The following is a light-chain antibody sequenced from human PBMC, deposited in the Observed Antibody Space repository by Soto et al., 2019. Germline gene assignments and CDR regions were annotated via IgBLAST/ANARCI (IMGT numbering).Light chain of an antibody. CDR2: DAF. J-gene: IGKJ4*01. V-gene: IGKV3-11*01. Sequence: EIVLTQSPATLSLSPGERATLSCRASQSVGSYFAWYQQKPGQAPRLLIYDAFSRATGIPARFSGSGSGTDFTLPISSLEPEDVGVYFCQKRSSWPLTFGGGTMVEIK. CDR1: QSVGSY. CDR3: QKRSSWPLT.